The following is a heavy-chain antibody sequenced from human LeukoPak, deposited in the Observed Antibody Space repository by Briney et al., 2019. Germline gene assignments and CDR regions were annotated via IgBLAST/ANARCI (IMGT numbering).Heavy chain of an antibody. CDR2: IYYSGTT. D-gene: IGHD2-8*01. CDR3: ARDNGGDDPPTLDY. CDR1: GYSISSDFQ. Sequence: PSETLSLTCAVSGYSISSDFQWSLIRQPPGEGLELLGIIYYSGTTYYNPPLKSRLTISVDTSKNEFSLKLSSVTAADTAVYYCARDNGGDDPPTLDYWGQGTLVTVSS. V-gene: IGHV4-38-2*02. J-gene: IGHJ4*02.